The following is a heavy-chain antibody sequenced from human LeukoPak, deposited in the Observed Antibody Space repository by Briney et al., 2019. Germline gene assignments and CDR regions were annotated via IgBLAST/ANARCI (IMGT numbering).Heavy chain of an antibody. CDR1: GFTFSSYE. J-gene: IGHJ3*02. CDR2: ISSSGSTI. D-gene: IGHD5-12*01. CDR3: ASLTVATPAYDAFDI. V-gene: IGHV3-48*03. Sequence: PGGSLRLSCAASGFTFSSYEMNWVRQAPGKGLEWVSYISSSGSTIYYADSVKGRFTISRDNAKNSLYLQMNSLRAEDTAVYYRASLTVATPAYDAFDIWGQGTMVTVSS.